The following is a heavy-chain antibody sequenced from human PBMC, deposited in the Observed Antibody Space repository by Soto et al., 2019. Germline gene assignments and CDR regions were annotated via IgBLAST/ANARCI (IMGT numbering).Heavy chain of an antibody. V-gene: IGHV3-74*01. D-gene: IGHD6-13*01. CDR2: ISSGGSDT. J-gene: IGHJ4*02. CDR3: VLEERQLANFDY. CDR1: GFTFSSYW. Sequence: GGSLRLSCAASGFTFSSYWIHWVRQAPGEGLVWVSRISSGGSDTAYADSVRGRFTISRDNARNTLYLQMNSLRAEDTAVYYCVLEERQLANFDYWGQGTLVTVSS.